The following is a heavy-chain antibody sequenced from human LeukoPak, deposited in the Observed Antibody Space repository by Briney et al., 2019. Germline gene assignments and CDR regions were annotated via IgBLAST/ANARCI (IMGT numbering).Heavy chain of an antibody. CDR1: GYNFISYY. D-gene: IGHD2-8*01. CDR2: INPSGGST. J-gene: IGHJ6*02. V-gene: IGHV1-46*01. Sequence: GASVKVSCKASGYNFISYYMHCGRQAPGHGREWMGIINPSGGSTSYAQKFQDRVTMTRHTSTSTVYMELSSLKCEDTAVYYCAREDVVLVDAVRYYYYGMDVWGQGTTVTVSS. CDR3: AREDVVLVDAVRYYYYGMDV.